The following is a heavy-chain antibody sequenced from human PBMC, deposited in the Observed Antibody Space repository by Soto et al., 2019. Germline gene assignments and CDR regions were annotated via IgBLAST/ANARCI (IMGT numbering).Heavy chain of an antibody. CDR1: GDSISNDY. CDR2: IHYSGST. D-gene: IGHD2-8*01. V-gene: IGHV4-59*08. J-gene: IGHJ4*01. CDR3: ARQYGVRIDY. Sequence: QVQLQESGPGLVKPSETMSLTCTVSGDSISNDYWIWIRQPPGKGLEWIGYIHYSGSTNYNPSFKSRGTRSVDTSKNQFSLKLSSVTATDTAIYYCARQYGVRIDYWGHGTLVTVSS.